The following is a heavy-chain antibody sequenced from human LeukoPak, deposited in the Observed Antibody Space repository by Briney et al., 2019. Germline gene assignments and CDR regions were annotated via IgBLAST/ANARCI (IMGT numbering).Heavy chain of an antibody. CDR3: AKDLGLVPAGPFDY. J-gene: IGHJ4*02. D-gene: IGHD2-2*01. CDR1: GFTFSSYG. Sequence: PGGSLRLSCAASGFTFSSYGMHWVRQAPGKGLEWVAVIWYDGSNKYYADSVKGRFTISRDNSKNTLYLQMNSLRAEDTAVYYCAKDLGLVPAGPFDYWGQGTLVTVSS. V-gene: IGHV3-33*06. CDR2: IWYDGSNK.